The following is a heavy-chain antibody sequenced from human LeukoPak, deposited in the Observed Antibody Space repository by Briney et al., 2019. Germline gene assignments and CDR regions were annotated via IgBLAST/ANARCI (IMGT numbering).Heavy chain of an antibody. Sequence: GGSLRLSCVLSGLTFSSYAMSWVRQAPGKGLDWVSAISASGGSTYYADSVKGRFTISRDNPKNTVYLQLNSLRGEDTAIYYCAPNWNLDYWGQGSLVTVSS. J-gene: IGHJ4*02. D-gene: IGHD1-1*01. CDR3: APNWNLDY. V-gene: IGHV3-23*01. CDR2: ISASGGST. CDR1: GLTFSSYA.